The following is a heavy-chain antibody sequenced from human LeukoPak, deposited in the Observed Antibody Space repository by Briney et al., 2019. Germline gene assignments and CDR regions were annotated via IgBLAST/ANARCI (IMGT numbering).Heavy chain of an antibody. CDR3: ARRNYYDSSGYYLPWI. V-gene: IGHV5-51*01. CDR1: GYSFTNYW. J-gene: IGHJ3*02. Sequence: GESLKISCKGSGYSFTNYWIGWVRQMPGKGLDWMGIIYPNDSDTRYSPSFQGQVTISADKSISTAYLQWSSLKASDTAMYYCARRNYYDSSGYYLPWIWGQGTMVTVSS. D-gene: IGHD3-22*01. CDR2: IYPNDSDT.